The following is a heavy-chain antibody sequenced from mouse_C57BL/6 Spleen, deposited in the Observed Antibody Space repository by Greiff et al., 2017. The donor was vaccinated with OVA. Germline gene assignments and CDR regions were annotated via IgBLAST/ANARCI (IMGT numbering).Heavy chain of an antibody. Sequence: VQLQQPGAELVMPGASVKLSCKASGYTFTSYWMHWVKQRPGQGLEWIGEIDPSDSYTNYNQKFKGKSTLTVDKSSSTAYMQLSSLTSEDSAVYYCARWGRGYFDYWGQGTTLTVSS. J-gene: IGHJ2*01. CDR2: IDPSDSYT. CDR1: GYTFTSYW. CDR3: ARWGRGYFDY. V-gene: IGHV1-69*01.